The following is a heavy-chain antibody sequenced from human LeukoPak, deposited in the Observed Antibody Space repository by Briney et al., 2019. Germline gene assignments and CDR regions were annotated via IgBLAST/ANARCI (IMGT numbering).Heavy chain of an antibody. J-gene: IGHJ4*02. Sequence: GSLRLSCAASGLTFSSYGMHWVRQAPGKGLEWVAVIWYDGSNKYYADSVKGRFTISRDNSKNTLYLQMNSLRAEDTAVYYCARDSTPYYYDSSGFIIGYSYFDYWGQGTLVTVSS. CDR1: GLTFSSYG. D-gene: IGHD3-22*01. V-gene: IGHV3-33*01. CDR3: ARDSTPYYYDSSGFIIGYSYFDY. CDR2: IWYDGSNK.